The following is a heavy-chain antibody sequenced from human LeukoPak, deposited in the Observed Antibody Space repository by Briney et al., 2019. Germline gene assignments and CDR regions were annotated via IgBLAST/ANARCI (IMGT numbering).Heavy chain of an antibody. Sequence: SETLSLTCAVYGGSFSGYYWSWIRQPPGKGLEWIGEINHSGSTNYNPSLKSRVTISVDTSKNQFSLKLSSVTAADTAVYYCARQAIRYFDWFASGAFDIWGQGTMVTVSS. CDR3: ARQAIRYFDWFASGAFDI. CDR1: GGSFSGYY. J-gene: IGHJ3*02. D-gene: IGHD3-9*01. CDR2: INHSGST. V-gene: IGHV4-34*01.